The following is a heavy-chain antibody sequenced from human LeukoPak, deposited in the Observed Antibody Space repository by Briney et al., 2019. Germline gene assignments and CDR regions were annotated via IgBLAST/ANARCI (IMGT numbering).Heavy chain of an antibody. V-gene: IGHV3-7*05. CDR3: ARDGPRSGESSYDY. CDR2: IKEDGSET. CDR1: GXTFSTFW. J-gene: IGHJ4*02. Sequence: GGSLRLSCAASGXTFSTFWXTWVXQAPGXGLEWVANIKEDGSETYYVDSVKGRFTISRDNAKSSLYLQMNTLRFEDTAVYYCARDGPRSGESSYDYWGQGTLVTVSS. D-gene: IGHD2-15*01.